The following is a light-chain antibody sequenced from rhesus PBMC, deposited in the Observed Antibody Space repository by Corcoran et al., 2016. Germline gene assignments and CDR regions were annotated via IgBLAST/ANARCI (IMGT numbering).Light chain of an antibody. J-gene: IGLJ1*01. CDR2: EVS. Sequence: QAALTQPRSVSGSPGTSVTISCPGTSSDIGGYTCVAWYQQHPGTAPKLMIYEVSKRPSGVSDRFSGSKSGNPASLTISGLQAEDEADYYCSSYAGSNTFIFGAGTRLTVL. CDR3: SSYAGSNTFI. CDR1: SSDIGGYTC. V-gene: IGLV2-32*02.